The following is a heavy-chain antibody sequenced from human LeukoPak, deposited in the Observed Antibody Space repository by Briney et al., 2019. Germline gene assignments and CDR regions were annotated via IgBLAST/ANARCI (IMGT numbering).Heavy chain of an antibody. J-gene: IGHJ4*02. V-gene: IGHV4-4*07. CDR2: IHTSGST. CDR1: GGPISGYY. Sequence: SETLSLTCTVSGGPISGYYWSWIRQPAGKGLEWIGRIHTSGSTNYSPSLKSRVTMSVDTSKNQFSVKLSSVTAADTAVYYCARDGGSGWYGYWGQGTLVTVSS. CDR3: ARDGGSGWYGY. D-gene: IGHD6-19*01.